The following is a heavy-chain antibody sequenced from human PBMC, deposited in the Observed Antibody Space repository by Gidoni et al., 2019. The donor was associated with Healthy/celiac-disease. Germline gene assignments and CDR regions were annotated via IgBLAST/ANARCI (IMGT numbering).Heavy chain of an antibody. CDR1: GFTVSSNY. V-gene: IGHV3-66*01. CDR2: IYSGGST. J-gene: IGHJ3*02. Sequence: EVQLVESGGGLVQPGGSLRLSCAASGFTVSSNYMSWVRQAPGKGLEWVSVIYSGGSTYYADSVKGRFTISRDNSKNTLYLQMNSLRAEDTAVYYCARGGAYCGGDCYSGEDAFDIWGQGTMVTVSS. CDR3: ARGGAYCGGDCYSGEDAFDI. D-gene: IGHD2-21*02.